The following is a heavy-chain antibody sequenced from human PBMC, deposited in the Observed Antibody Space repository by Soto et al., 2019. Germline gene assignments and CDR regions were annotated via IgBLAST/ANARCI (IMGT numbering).Heavy chain of an antibody. CDR3: ASGIQLWLRRINTGYSG. CDR1: GGTFSTYA. Sequence: QVQLVQSGAEVKKPESSVKVSCKAPGGTFSTYAISWVRQAPGQGLEWMGGIIPMFGTANYAQRFQDRVTITADESTNTVYMGLSSLRSEDTAVYFCASGIQLWLRRINTGYSGWGQGTLVTVSS. J-gene: IGHJ4*02. CDR2: IIPMFGTA. D-gene: IGHD5-12*01. V-gene: IGHV1-69*12.